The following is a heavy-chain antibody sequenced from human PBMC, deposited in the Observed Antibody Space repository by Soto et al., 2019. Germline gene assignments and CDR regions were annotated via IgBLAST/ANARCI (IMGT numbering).Heavy chain of an antibody. CDR1: GFTFSSYG. CDR2: ISYDGSNK. V-gene: IGHV3-30*03. CDR3: ARDRIYEYHMDV. Sequence: GGSLRLSCAASGFTFSSYGMHWVRQAPGKGLEWVAVISYDGSNKYYADSVKGRFTISRDNSKNTLYLQMNSLRAEDTAVYYCARDRIYEYHMDVWGKGTTVTVSS. J-gene: IGHJ6*03. D-gene: IGHD3-3*01.